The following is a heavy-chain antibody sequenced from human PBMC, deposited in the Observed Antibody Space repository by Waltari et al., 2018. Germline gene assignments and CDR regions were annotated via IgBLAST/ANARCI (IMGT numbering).Heavy chain of an antibody. J-gene: IGHJ4*02. CDR3: ARDPERGDGYVLDF. V-gene: IGHV3-74*01. CDR1: GFTFSSYG. Sequence: EVQLVESGGGLVQPGGSLRLSCAASGFTFSSYGMFWVRQAPGRGLVCVSHINSAGSATTYADSVKGRFTRSRDNAKNTLYLQMVSLRAEDTAVYYCARDPERGDGYVLDFWGQGTLVTVSS. CDR2: INSAGSAT. D-gene: IGHD5-12*01.